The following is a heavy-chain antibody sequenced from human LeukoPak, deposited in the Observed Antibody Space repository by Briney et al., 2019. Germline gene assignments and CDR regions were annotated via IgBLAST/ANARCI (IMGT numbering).Heavy chain of an antibody. CDR1: GYTFTSYG. Sequence: ASVKVSCKASGYTFTSYGMNWVRQAPGQGLEWMGWINTNSGNPTYAQGFTGRFVFSLDTSVSTAYLQISSLKAEDTAVYYCAREPQLGYWYFDLWGRGTLVTVSS. CDR3: AREPQLGYWYFDL. J-gene: IGHJ2*01. CDR2: INTNSGNP. D-gene: IGHD3-16*01. V-gene: IGHV7-4-1*02.